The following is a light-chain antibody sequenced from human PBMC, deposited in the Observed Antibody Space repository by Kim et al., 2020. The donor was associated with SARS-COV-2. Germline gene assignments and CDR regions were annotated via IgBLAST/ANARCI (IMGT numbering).Light chain of an antibody. CDR2: DAS. V-gene: IGKV3-11*01. J-gene: IGKJ4*01. Sequence: EIMLTQSPVTLSLSPGERATLSCRASQTVHNYLAWYQQKPGQPPRLLIYDASNRATGIPARFSGSGSGTDFTLTISSLEPEDFAVYYCQQRSDWPLTFGGGTKVDIK. CDR1: QTVHNY. CDR3: QQRSDWPLT.